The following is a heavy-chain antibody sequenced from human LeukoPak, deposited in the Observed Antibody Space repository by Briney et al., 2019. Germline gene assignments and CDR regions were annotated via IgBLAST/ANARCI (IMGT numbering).Heavy chain of an antibody. D-gene: IGHD3-16*01. J-gene: IGHJ3*02. CDR3: ANLGGDAFDI. CDR2: IRYDGSNK. Sequence: PGGSLRLSCAASGFTFSSYGMHWVRQAPGKGLEWVAFIRYDGSNKYYADSVKGRFTISRDNSKNTLYLQMNSLRAEDTAVYYCANLGGDAFDIWGQGTMVTVSS. CDR1: GFTFSSYG. V-gene: IGHV3-30*02.